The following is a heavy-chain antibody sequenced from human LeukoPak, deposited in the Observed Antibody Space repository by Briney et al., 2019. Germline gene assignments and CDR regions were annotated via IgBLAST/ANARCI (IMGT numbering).Heavy chain of an antibody. CDR3: ARVGLRYFDWFPHLDY. D-gene: IGHD3-9*01. J-gene: IGHJ4*02. CDR1: GGTFSSYA. V-gene: IGHV1-69*13. CDR2: IIPIFGTA. Sequence: SVKVSCKASGGTFSSYAISWVRQAPGQGLEWMGGIIPIFGTANYAQKFQGRVTITADESTSTAYMELSSLRSEDTAVYYCARVGLRYFDWFPHLDYWGQGTLVTVSS.